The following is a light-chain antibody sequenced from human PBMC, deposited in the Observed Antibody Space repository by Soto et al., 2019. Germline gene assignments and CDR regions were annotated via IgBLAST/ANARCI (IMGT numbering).Light chain of an antibody. CDR2: SNN. J-gene: IGLJ1*01. CDR1: RSNIGSKT. Sequence: QSALTQPPSASGTPGQRVTISCSGSRSNIGSKTVNWYQQLPGTAPKLLIYSNNQRPSGVPDRFSGSKSGTSASLTITGLQAEDEADYYCCSYAGSSTFPYVFGTGTKVTVL. V-gene: IGLV1-44*01. CDR3: CSYAGSSTFPYV.